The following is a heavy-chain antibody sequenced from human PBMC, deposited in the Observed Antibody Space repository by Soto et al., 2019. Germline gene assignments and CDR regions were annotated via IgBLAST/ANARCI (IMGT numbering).Heavy chain of an antibody. D-gene: IGHD6-13*01. J-gene: IGHJ4*02. CDR1: GGSISNYY. Sequence: QVQLQESGPGLVKPSETLSLTCTVSGGSISNYYWSWIRQPPGKGLEWVGYIFYIGSTNYNPSLKSRVTISVDTSKNQFSLNLSSVTAADTAIYYCASEIGSSSWFDYWGQGILVTVSS. CDR3: ASEIGSSSWFDY. V-gene: IGHV4-59*01. CDR2: IFYIGST.